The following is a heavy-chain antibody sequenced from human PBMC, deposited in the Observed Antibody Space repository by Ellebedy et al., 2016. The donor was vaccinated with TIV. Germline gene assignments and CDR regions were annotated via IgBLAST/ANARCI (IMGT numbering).Heavy chain of an antibody. D-gene: IGHD1-26*01. CDR1: EFTFSSYS. Sequence: GESLKISXAASEFTFSSYSMNWVRQAPGKGLEWVSSISSSSSYISYADSVKGRFTISRDNAKNSLYLQMNSLRAEDTAVYYCARDPYSGAYYSYYYYYMDVWGKGTTVIVSS. J-gene: IGHJ6*03. CDR2: ISSSSSYI. V-gene: IGHV3-21*01. CDR3: ARDPYSGAYYSYYYYYMDV.